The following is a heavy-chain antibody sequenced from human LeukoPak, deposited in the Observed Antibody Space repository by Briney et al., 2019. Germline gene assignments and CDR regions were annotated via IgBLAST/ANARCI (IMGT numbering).Heavy chain of an antibody. Sequence: PSETLSLTCTVTGGSISSDYWSWIRQPPGKGLEWIGYIYYSGSTNYNPSLKGRVTISVDTSKNQFSLTLSSVTAADTAVYYCARGSLPAALTYFHHWGQGTLVTVSS. V-gene: IGHV4-59*01. D-gene: IGHD2-2*01. CDR3: ARGSLPAALTYFHH. J-gene: IGHJ1*01. CDR1: GGSISSDY. CDR2: IYYSGST.